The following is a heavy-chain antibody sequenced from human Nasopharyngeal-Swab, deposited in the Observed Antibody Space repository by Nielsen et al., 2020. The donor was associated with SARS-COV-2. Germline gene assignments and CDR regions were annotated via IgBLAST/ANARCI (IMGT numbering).Heavy chain of an antibody. CDR1: GGSFSGYY. D-gene: IGHD6-13*01. CDR3: ARRGYSSSWHGRYFDY. Sequence: LRLSCAVYGGSFSGYYWGWIRQPPGKGLEWIGEINHSGSTNYNPSLKSRVTISVDTSKNQFSLKLSSVTAADTAVYYCARRGYSSSWHGRYFDYWGQGTLVTVSS. V-gene: IGHV4-34*01. CDR2: INHSGST. J-gene: IGHJ4*02.